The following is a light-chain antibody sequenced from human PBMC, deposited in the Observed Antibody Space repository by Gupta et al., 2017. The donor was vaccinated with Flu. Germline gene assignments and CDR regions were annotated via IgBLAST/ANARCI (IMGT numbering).Light chain of an antibody. CDR3: QQSYILPLT. CDR2: AAS. J-gene: IGKJ4*01. Sequence: PSSLSPSIGARVTITGRASESISTYLNWYQQRSGKAPKLLINAASSLQSGVPSRFSGGGSGTDFTLTISSLQPEDIATYYCQQSYILPLTFGGGTKVQIK. V-gene: IGKV1-39*01. CDR1: ESISTY.